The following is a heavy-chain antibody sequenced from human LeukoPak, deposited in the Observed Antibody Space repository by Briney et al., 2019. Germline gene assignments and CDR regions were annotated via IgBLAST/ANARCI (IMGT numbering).Heavy chain of an antibody. J-gene: IGHJ4*02. D-gene: IGHD6-13*01. Sequence: GRSLRLSCAASGFTFSSYAMPWVRQAPGKGLDWVAVISFDGTNKHYADSVKGRFTISRDNSKNTLYLQMNSLRPEDTAVYFCARDLISWYYFDYWGQGTLVTVSS. CDR3: ARDLISWYYFDY. V-gene: IGHV3-30*04. CDR1: GFTFSSYA. CDR2: ISFDGTNK.